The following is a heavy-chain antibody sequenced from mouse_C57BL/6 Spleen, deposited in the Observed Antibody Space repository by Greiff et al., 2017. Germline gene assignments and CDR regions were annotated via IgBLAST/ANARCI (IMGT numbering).Heavy chain of an antibody. CDR2: ISSGGDYI. CDR3: TRDGLYSYYGRDYYAMDY. Sequence: DVHLVESGEGLVKPGGSLKLSCAASGFTFSSYAMSWVRQTPEKRLEWVAYISSGGDYIYYADTVKGRFTISRDNARNTLYLQMSSLKSEDTAMYYCTRDGLYSYYGRDYYAMDYWGQGTSVTVSS. V-gene: IGHV5-9-1*02. D-gene: IGHD2-10*01. J-gene: IGHJ4*01. CDR1: GFTFSSYA.